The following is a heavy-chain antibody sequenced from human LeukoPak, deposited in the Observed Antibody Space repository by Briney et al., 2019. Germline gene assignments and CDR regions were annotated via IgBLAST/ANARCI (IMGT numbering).Heavy chain of an antibody. CDR1: GGTFSSYA. D-gene: IGHD6-13*01. J-gene: IGHJ4*02. CDR3: ARAAAGTLGIGY. Sequence: SVKVSCKASGGTFSSYAISWVRQAPGQGLEWMGRIIPILGIANYAQKFQGRVTITTDKSTSTAYMELSSLRSEDTAVYYCARAAAGTLGIGYWGQGTLVTVSS. CDR2: IIPILGIA. V-gene: IGHV1-69*04.